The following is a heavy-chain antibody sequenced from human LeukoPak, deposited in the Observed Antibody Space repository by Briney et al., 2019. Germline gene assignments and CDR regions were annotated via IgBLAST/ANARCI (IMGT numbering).Heavy chain of an antibody. Sequence: GASVKVSCKASGGTFSSYTISWVRQAPGQGLEWMGRIIPIPGIANYAQKFQGRVTTTADKSTSTAYMELSSLRSEDTAVYYCARLGSLFSSYGDYKGFDYWGQGTLVTVSS. CDR1: GGTFSSYT. J-gene: IGHJ4*02. CDR2: IIPIPGIA. D-gene: IGHD4-17*01. CDR3: ARLGSLFSSYGDYKGFDY. V-gene: IGHV1-69*02.